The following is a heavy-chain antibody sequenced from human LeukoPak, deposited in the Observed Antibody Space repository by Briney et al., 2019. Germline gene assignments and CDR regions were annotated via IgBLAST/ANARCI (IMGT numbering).Heavy chain of an antibody. Sequence: GGSLRLSCAASGFTFGSYAMTWVRQAPGKGLEWVSVISNNAGRTYNADSVKGRFSISRDNPKNTLYLQMSSLRAEDTAVYYCAKGAYLGDLSLGDYWGQGTLVTVSS. J-gene: IGHJ4*02. CDR1: GFTFGSYA. CDR3: AKGAYLGDLSLGDY. V-gene: IGHV3-23*01. CDR2: ISNNAGRT. D-gene: IGHD3-16*02.